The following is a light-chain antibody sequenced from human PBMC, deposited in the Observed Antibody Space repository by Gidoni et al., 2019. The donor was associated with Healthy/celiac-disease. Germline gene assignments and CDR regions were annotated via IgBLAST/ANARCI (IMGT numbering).Light chain of an antibody. V-gene: IGKV3-20*01. CDR3: QQYGSSPT. J-gene: IGKJ4*01. Sequence: EIVLTPSPGTLSLSPGERATHSCRASQRVSSSYLAWYQQKPGQAPRLLIDGASSRATGIPDRCSGSGSGTDFTLTISRLEPEDFAVYYCQQYGSSPTCGGGTKVEIK. CDR2: GAS. CDR1: QRVSSSY.